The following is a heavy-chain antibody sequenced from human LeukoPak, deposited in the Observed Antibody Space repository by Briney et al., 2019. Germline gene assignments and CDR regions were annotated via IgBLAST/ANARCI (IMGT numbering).Heavy chain of an antibody. D-gene: IGHD3-3*01. CDR1: GFTFGDYA. Sequence: PGGSLRLSCRTSGFTFGDYAMSWLRQVPGKGLEWVGFIRSKAYSGTTEYAASVKGRFTISGDDSESIAYLQMNSLKTEDTAVYYCTRGSDTVFGVARDGFDSWGQGTLVTVSS. V-gene: IGHV3-49*03. J-gene: IGHJ4*02. CDR2: IRSKAYSGTT. CDR3: TRGSDTVFGVARDGFDS.